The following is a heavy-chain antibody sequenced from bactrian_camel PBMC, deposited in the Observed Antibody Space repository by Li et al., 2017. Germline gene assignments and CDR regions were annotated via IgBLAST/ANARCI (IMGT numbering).Heavy chain of an antibody. CDR1: GSATSTYC. J-gene: IGHJ4*01. Sequence: HVQLVESGGGSVQAGGSLRLSCLATGSATSTYCMAWFRQAPGKERERIATITRIGAASYADSVKGRFTVSRDLAKNTLYLQMNSLKPEDTGMYYCASDSRRTNCGVRSSYDYWGQGTQVTVS. CDR2: ITRIGAA. D-gene: IGHD4*01. V-gene: IGHV3S53*01. CDR3: ASDSRRTNCGVRSSYDY.